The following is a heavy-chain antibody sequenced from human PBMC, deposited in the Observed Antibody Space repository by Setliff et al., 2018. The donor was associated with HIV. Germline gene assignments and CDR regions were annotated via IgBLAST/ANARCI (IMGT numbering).Heavy chain of an antibody. V-gene: IGHV3-66*02. Sequence: HPGGSLRLSCAASGFTVNNNYMSWVRQAPGKGLEWVSVIYSGGTTYYADFERGRFTISRDNSKNTLYLQMNSLRADDTAVYYCARAKVVITEWYFDLWGRGTLVTVSS. CDR3: ARAKVVITEWYFDL. J-gene: IGHJ2*01. CDR2: IYSGGTT. CDR1: GFTVNNNY. D-gene: IGHD3-22*01.